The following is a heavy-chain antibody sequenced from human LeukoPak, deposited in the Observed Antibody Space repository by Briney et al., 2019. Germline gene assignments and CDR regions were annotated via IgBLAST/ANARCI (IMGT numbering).Heavy chain of an antibody. CDR3: ARGGILWFGERKYYFDY. CDR2: INHSGST. V-gene: IGHV4-34*01. Sequence: SETLSLTCAVYGGSFSGYYWSWIRQPPGKGLEWIGEINHSGSTNYNPSLKSRVTISVDTSKNQFSLKLSSVTAADTAVYYCARGGILWFGERKYYFDYWGQGTLVTVSS. D-gene: IGHD3-10*01. J-gene: IGHJ4*02. CDR1: GGSFSGYY.